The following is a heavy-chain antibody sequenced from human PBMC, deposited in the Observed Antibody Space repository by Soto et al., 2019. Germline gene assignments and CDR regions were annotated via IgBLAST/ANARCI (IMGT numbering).Heavy chain of an antibody. V-gene: IGHV3-33*01. CDR3: ARDSTPRRLELHQFDY. CDR1: GFTFSNFG. D-gene: IGHD1-7*01. CDR2: IWYDGSNE. Sequence: PGGSLRLSCAASGFTFSNFGMHWVRQTPGKGLEWVAVIWYDGSNEDYADTVKGRFTISRDNSKNTLFLQMNSLRAEDTAVYYCARDSTPRRLELHQFDYWGQGALVTVSS. J-gene: IGHJ4*02.